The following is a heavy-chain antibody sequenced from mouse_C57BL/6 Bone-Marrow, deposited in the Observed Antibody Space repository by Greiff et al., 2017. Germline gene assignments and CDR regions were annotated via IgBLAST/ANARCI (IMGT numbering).Heavy chain of an antibody. D-gene: IGHD2-2*01. J-gene: IGHJ2*01. CDR1: GYTFTSYW. CDR3: AREGVMVPYYFAY. CDR2: IDPSDSYT. Sequence: QVQLQQPGAELVMPGASVKLSCKASGYTFTSYWMHWVKQRPGQGLEWIGEIDPSDSYTNYNQKFKGKSTLTVEKSSRTAYMQLSSLTSEDSAVYYCAREGVMVPYYFAYWGQGTTLTVSS. V-gene: IGHV1-69*01.